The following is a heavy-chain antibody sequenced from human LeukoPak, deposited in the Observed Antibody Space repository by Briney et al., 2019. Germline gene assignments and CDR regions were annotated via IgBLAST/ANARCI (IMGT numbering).Heavy chain of an antibody. CDR2: IYYSGST. J-gene: IGHJ4*02. V-gene: IGHV4-59*01. D-gene: IGHD2-15*01. CDR3: AREVVEDGGSKYYFDY. Sequence: PSETLSLTCTVSGGSISSYYWSWIRQPPGKGLEWIGYIYYSGSTNYNPSLKSRVTISVDTSKNQFSLKLSSVTAADTAVYYCAREVVEDGGSKYYFDYWGQGTLVTVSS. CDR1: GGSISSYY.